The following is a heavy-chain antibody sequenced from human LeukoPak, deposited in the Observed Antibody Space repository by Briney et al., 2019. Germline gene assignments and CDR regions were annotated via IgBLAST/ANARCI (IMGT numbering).Heavy chain of an antibody. Sequence: ASVKVSCKASGYTFTSYGISWVRQAPGQGLEWMGWISAYNGNTNYAQKLQGRVTMTTDTSTSTAYMELRSLRSGDTAVYYCARDPDYDFWSGYPSYYYYYGMDVWGQGTTVTVSS. D-gene: IGHD3-3*01. CDR2: ISAYNGNT. J-gene: IGHJ6*02. V-gene: IGHV1-18*01. CDR1: GYTFTSYG. CDR3: ARDPDYDFWSGYPSYYYYYGMDV.